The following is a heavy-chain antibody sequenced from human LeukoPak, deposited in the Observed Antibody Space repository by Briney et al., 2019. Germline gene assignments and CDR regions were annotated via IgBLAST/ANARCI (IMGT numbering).Heavy chain of an antibody. J-gene: IGHJ4*02. CDR3: ARGLEEWELKY. D-gene: IGHD1-26*01. CDR2: IIPIFGTA. Sequence: ASVKVSCKASGGTFSSYAISWVRQAPGQGLEWMGGIIPIFGTANYAQRFQGRVTITTDESTSTAYMELSSLRSEDTAVYYCARGLEEWELKYWGQGTLVTVSS. CDR1: GGTFSSYA. V-gene: IGHV1-69*05.